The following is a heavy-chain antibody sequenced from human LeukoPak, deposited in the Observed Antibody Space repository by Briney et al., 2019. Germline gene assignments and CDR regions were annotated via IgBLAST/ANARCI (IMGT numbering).Heavy chain of an antibody. D-gene: IGHD3-3*01. CDR1: GGSISGNSYY. CDR3: ARGSTKNWYYDFWSDYPGYYYMDV. J-gene: IGHJ6*03. CDR2: IYYSGST. Sequence: PSETLSLTCTVSGGSISGNSYYWGWIRQPPGKGLDWIGSIYYSGSTYYNPSLKSRVTISVDTSKNQFSLKLSSVTAADTAVYYCARGSTKNWYYDFWSDYPGYYYMDVWGKGTTVTVSS. V-gene: IGHV4-39*07.